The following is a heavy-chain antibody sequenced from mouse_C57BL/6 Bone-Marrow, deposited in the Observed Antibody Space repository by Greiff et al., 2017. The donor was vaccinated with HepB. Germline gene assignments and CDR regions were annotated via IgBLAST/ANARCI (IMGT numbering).Heavy chain of an antibody. Sequence: EVKLQESGPGLVKPSQSLSLTCSVTGYSITSGYYWNWIRQFPGNKLEWMGYISYDGSNNYNPSLKNRISITRDTSKNQFFLKLNSVTTEDTATYYCARGGYYITTVVPYYFDYWGQGTTLTVSS. CDR2: ISYDGSN. D-gene: IGHD1-1*01. V-gene: IGHV3-6*01. J-gene: IGHJ2*01. CDR3: ARGGYYITTVVPYYFDY. CDR1: GYSITSGYY.